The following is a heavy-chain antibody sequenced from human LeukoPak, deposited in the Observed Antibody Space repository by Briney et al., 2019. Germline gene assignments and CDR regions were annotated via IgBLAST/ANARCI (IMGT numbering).Heavy chain of an antibody. CDR2: ISGSGGST. CDR1: GFTFSSYA. CDR3: AKDFYDYVWGSYRGDAFDI. Sequence: PGGSLRLSCAASGFTFSSYAMSWVRQAPGKGLEWVSAISGSGGSTYYADSVKGRFTISRDNSKNTLYLQMNSLRAEDTAVYYCAKDFYDYVWGSYRGDAFDIWGQGTMVTVSS. J-gene: IGHJ3*02. V-gene: IGHV3-23*01. D-gene: IGHD3-16*02.